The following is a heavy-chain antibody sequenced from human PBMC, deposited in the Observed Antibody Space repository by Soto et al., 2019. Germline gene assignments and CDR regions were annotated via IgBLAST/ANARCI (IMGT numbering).Heavy chain of an antibody. Sequence: SETLSLTCTVSGGSINTYYWNWIRQPPGKGLQWIGYINDSGSTNYNPSLKIRVTISVDTSKNHFSLKLSSLTAADTAVYFCASASYGGISRFDYWGQGTLVTVSS. CDR2: INDSGST. V-gene: IGHV4-59*01. J-gene: IGHJ4*02. D-gene: IGHD4-17*01. CDR3: ASASYGGISRFDY. CDR1: GGSINTYY.